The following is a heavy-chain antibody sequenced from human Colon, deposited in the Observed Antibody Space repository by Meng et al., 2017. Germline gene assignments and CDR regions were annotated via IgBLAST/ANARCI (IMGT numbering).Heavy chain of an antibody. D-gene: IGHD4-11*01. CDR2: ISSSGTTI. V-gene: IGHV3-48*03. J-gene: IGHJ4*02. Sequence: GGSLRLSCAASGFSFSNYEINWVRQAPGKVLEWVSYISSSGTTIYYADSVKGRFTISRDNAKNSLNLQMNSLSAEDTAVYYCARSLTVTTLFDYWGQGTLVTVSS. CDR3: ARSLTVTTLFDY. CDR1: GFSFSNYE.